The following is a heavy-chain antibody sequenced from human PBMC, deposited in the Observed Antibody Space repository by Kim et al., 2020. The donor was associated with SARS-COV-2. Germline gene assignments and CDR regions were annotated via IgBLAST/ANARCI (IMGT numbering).Heavy chain of an antibody. CDR3: ARGGGPRIVVVPAAIPNWFDP. D-gene: IGHD2-2*01. CDR2: IYYSGST. CDR1: GGSISSGGYY. J-gene: IGHJ5*02. Sequence: SETLSLTCTVSGGSISSGGYYWSWIRQHPGKGLEWIGYIYYSGSTYYNPSLKSRVTISVDTSKNQFSLKLSSVTAADTAVYYCARGGGPRIVVVPAAIPNWFDPWGQGTLVTVSS. V-gene: IGHV4-31*03.